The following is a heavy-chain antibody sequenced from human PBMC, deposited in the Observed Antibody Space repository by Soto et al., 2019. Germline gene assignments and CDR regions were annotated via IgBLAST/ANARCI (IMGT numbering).Heavy chain of an antibody. CDR2: VYHTGTA. Sequence: QVQLQESGPGLVKPSGTLSLTCGISSGSVSSSRWCSWVRQPPVKGLEWMGEVYHTGTANCNPSLKSRPTISVDRSRNLLSMHLTSVTAADTAVYYCGSVVRRYYSDHFGSWGQGMLVIVPS. V-gene: IGHV4-4*02. CDR3: GSVVRRYYSDHFGS. CDR1: SGSVSSSRW. D-gene: IGHD4-17*01. J-gene: IGHJ4*02.